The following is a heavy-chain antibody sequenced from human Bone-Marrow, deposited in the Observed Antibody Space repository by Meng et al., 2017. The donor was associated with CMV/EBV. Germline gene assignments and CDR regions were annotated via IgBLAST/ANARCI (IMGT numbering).Heavy chain of an antibody. J-gene: IGHJ4*02. CDR3: AKDRVEYYYGSGSYYPVN. D-gene: IGHD3-10*01. V-gene: IGHV3-30*02. Sequence: GESLKISCAASGFTFSSYGMHWVRQAPGKGLEWVAFIRYDGSNKYYADSVKGRFTISRDNSKNTLYLQMNSLRAEDTAVYYCAKDRVEYYYGSGSYYPVNWGQGTLVTVSS. CDR1: GFTFSSYG. CDR2: IRYDGSNK.